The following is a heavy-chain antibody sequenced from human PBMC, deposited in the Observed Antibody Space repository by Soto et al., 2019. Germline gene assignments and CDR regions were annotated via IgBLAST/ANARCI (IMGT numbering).Heavy chain of an antibody. CDR3: VTESGFYYYGMDV. CDR2: ISSNGGST. V-gene: IGHV3-64D*08. Sequence: PGGSLRLSCSASGFTLSSYAMHWVRQAPGKGLEYVSAISSNGGSTYYADSVKGRFTISRDNSKNTLYLQMSSLRAEDTAVYYCVTESGFYYYGMDVWGQGTTVTVSS. J-gene: IGHJ6*02. D-gene: IGHD7-27*01. CDR1: GFTLSSYA.